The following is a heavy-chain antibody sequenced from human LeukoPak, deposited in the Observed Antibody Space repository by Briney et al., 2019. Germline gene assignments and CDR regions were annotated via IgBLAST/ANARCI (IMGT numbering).Heavy chain of an antibody. CDR3: AREKVYYDSSGEAFDI. J-gene: IGHJ3*02. D-gene: IGHD3-22*01. CDR2: IYYSGST. V-gene: IGHV4-59*01. CDR1: GGFITSYY. Sequence: PSETLSLTCTVSGGFITSYYWSWIRQPPGKGLEWIGYIYYSGSTNYNPSLKSRVTISVDTSKNQFSLKLSSVTAADTAVYYCAREKVYYDSSGEAFDIWGQGTMVTVSS.